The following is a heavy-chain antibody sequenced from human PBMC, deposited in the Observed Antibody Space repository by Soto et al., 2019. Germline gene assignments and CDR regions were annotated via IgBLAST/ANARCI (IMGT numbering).Heavy chain of an antibody. CDR2: ISSSSSYI. V-gene: IGHV3-21*01. CDR1: GFTFSSHS. J-gene: IGHJ6*03. D-gene: IGHD1-1*01. Sequence: GGSLRLSCAASGFTFSSHSMNWVRQAPGKGLEWVSSISSSSSYIYYADSVRGRFTISRDNAKNSLYLQMNSLRAEDTAVYYCASEVHSGFPYYMDVWGKGTTVTVSS. CDR3: ASEVHSGFPYYMDV.